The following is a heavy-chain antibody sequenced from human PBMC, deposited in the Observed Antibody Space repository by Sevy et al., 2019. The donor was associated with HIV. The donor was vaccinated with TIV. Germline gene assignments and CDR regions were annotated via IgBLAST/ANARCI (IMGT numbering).Heavy chain of an antibody. CDR3: AKDSYNIVVVITTFDY. V-gene: IGHV3-23*01. D-gene: IGHD3-22*01. J-gene: IGHJ4*02. Sequence: GGYLRLSCAASGFTFSSYAMSWVRQAPGKGLEWVSAISGSGGSTYYADSVKGRFTISRDNSKNTLYLQMNSLRAEDTAVYYCAKDSYNIVVVITTFDYWGQGTLVTVSS. CDR2: ISGSGGST. CDR1: GFTFSSYA.